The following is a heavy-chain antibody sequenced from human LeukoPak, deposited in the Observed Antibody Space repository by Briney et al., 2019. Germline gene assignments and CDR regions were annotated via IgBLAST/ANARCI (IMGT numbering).Heavy chain of an antibody. CDR1: GGTFSSYA. D-gene: IGHD3-16*02. CDR2: INPSGDST. J-gene: IGHJ4*02. V-gene: IGHV1-46*01. CDR3: VWGSYRYKIDY. Sequence: ASVKVSCKASGGTFSSYAISWVRQAPGQGLEWMGIINPSGDSTNYAQKFQGRVTMTRDTSTSTVYMELSSLRSEDTAVYYCVWGSYRYKIDYWGQGTLVTVSP.